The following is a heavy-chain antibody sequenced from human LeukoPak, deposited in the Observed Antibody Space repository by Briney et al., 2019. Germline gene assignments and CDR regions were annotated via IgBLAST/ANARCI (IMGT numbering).Heavy chain of an antibody. Sequence: SVKVSCKASGGTFSSYAISWVRQAPGQGLEWMGGIIPIFGTANYAQKLQGRVTITADESTSTANMELGRLRSEDTGAYFCARVSGGYCSSAGCYWRNWFDPWGQGTLVTVSS. CDR1: GGTFSSYA. D-gene: IGHD2-2*01. V-gene: IGHV1-69*13. J-gene: IGHJ5*02. CDR3: ARVSGGYCSSAGCYWRNWFDP. CDR2: IIPIFGTA.